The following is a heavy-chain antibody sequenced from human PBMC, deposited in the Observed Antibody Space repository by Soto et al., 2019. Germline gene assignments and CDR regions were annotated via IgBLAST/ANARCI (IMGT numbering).Heavy chain of an antibody. CDR1: GFNLDDYG. V-gene: IGHV3-20*01. D-gene: IGHD1-26*01. Sequence: EEQLVESGGGVVRPGGSLRLSCAASGFNLDDYGMNWVRQTPGKGLEWVSGINWMGGGTGYADSVKGRFTISRDNAKNSLYLQMNSLRAEDTALYHCARGEVDHGDHVGDYYHYMDVWGKGTTVTVSS. CDR2: INWMGGGT. J-gene: IGHJ6*03. CDR3: ARGEVDHGDHVGDYYHYMDV.